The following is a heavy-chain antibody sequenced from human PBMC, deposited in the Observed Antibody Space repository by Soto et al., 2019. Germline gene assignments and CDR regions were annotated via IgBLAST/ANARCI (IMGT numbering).Heavy chain of an antibody. CDR2: LYDLDGS. CDR1: GFTISGKKY. J-gene: IGHJ3*01. CDR3: ATWHEREHAYDV. V-gene: IGHV3-53*01. D-gene: IGHD1-1*01. Sequence: DVQLVESGGGLIQPGESLRLSCAAFGFTISGKKYVAWVRQAPGKGLEWVSALYDLDGSFYSASVKGRFTTSSDSSKTTVYLQMNDLRPDDTAVYYCATWHEREHAYDVWGQGTTGTVSS.